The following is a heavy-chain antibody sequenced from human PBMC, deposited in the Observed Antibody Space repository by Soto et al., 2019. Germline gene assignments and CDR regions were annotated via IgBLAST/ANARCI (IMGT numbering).Heavy chain of an antibody. CDR1: GDTFSHYV. Sequence: VQMVQSGAEVKDPGSSVKVSCTNSGDTFSHYVMSWVLLAPGQGLEWMGSLAPISGSPNYAERFEGRLTISSDEGTRTMYMELRGLKYAETAVYYCARIGVGSRRWGQGTMVSVSS. V-gene: IGHV1-69*18. CDR3: ARIGVGSRR. D-gene: IGHD1-26*01. CDR2: LAPISGSP. J-gene: IGHJ3*01.